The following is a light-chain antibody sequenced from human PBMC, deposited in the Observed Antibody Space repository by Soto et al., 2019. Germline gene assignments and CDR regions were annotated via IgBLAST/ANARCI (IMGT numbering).Light chain of an antibody. V-gene: IGLV2-14*01. CDR1: SSDIGAYNS. CDR3: SSRTTSNPYA. Sequence: QPVLTQPASVSGSPGQSITISCTGTSSDIGAYNSVSWYQQHPGKAPKLMIYEVSNRPSGVSNRFSASKSGNTASLTISGLQAEDEADYYCSSRTTSNPYAFGTGTKVTVL. J-gene: IGLJ1*01. CDR2: EVS.